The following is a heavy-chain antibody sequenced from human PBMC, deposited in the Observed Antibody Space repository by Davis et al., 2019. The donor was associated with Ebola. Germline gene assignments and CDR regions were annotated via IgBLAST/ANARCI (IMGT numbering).Heavy chain of an antibody. V-gene: IGHV3-48*04. CDR2: ISSSSSTI. CDR1: GFTFSSYG. J-gene: IGHJ4*02. CDR3: ARKAGY. Sequence: GESLKISCAASGFTFSSYGMHWVRQAPGKGLEWVSYISSSSSTIYYADSVKGRFTISRDNAKNSLYLQMNSLRAEDTAVYYCARKAGYWGQGTLVTVSS.